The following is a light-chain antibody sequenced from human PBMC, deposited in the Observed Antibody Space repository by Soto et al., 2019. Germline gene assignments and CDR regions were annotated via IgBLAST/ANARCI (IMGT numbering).Light chain of an antibody. Sequence: DIQMTQSPSSVSASVGDRVTITCRASQGISSWLSWYQQKPGKAPKLLIYAASSSQGGVPTRFSGSGGATDSALNISSLRLEDYANYYCQQASSLPITFGQGTRLEIK. CDR3: QQASSLPIT. CDR2: AAS. V-gene: IGKV1-12*01. J-gene: IGKJ5*01. CDR1: QGISSW.